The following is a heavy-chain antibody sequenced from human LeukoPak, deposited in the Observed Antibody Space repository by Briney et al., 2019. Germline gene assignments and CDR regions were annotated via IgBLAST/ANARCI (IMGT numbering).Heavy chain of an antibody. CDR2: IYYTGAT. CDR3: ARHDPVGYYQHGMDV. CDR1: GGSISGYL. V-gene: IGHV4-59*08. Sequence: ASETLSLTCTVSGGSISGYLWSCIRQPPGQGLEFIGYIYYTGATLYNPSLKSRVAMSVDTSKNQFSLKLSSVTAADTAVYYCARHDPVGYYQHGMDVWGQGTTVTVSS. J-gene: IGHJ6*02. D-gene: IGHD2-15*01.